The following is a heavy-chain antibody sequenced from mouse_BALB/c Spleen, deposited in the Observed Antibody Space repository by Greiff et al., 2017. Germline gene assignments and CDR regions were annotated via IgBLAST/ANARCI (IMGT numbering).Heavy chain of an antibody. J-gene: IGHJ2*01. Sequence: EVKVVESGGGLVKPGGSLKLSCAASGFTFSSYAMSWVRQTPEKRLEWVATISSGGSYTYYPDSVKGRFTISRDNAKNTLYLQMSSLRSEDTAMYYCARQGVYYGSSPFDYWGQGTTLTVSS. D-gene: IGHD1-1*01. CDR2: ISSGGSYT. CDR3: ARQGVYYGSSPFDY. V-gene: IGHV5-9-3*01. CDR1: GFTFSSYA.